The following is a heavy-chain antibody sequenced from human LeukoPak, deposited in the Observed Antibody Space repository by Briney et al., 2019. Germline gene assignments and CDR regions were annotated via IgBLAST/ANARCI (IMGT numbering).Heavy chain of an antibody. V-gene: IGHV3-9*01. J-gene: IGHJ3*02. D-gene: IGHD5-24*01. Sequence: GGSLRLSCAASGFTFDDYAMHWVRQAPGKGLEWVSGISWNSGSIGYADSVKGRFTISRDNAKNSLYLQMNSLRAEDTALYYCAKDIFDGYNLYDAFDIWGQGTMVTVSS. CDR2: ISWNSGSI. CDR1: GFTFDDYA. CDR3: AKDIFDGYNLYDAFDI.